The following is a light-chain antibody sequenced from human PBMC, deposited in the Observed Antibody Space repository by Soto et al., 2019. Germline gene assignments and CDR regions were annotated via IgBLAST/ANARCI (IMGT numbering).Light chain of an antibody. J-gene: IGKJ1*01. CDR1: QSVSSSY. CDR3: QPYGSSSST. Sequence: EIVWTQSPGTLSLSPGERATLSCRALQSVSSSYLAWYQQKPGQAPRLLIYGPTSRAPAIQDRLSGSGSGKDFTLTISRLEPKDFAVYYCQPYGSSSSTFGQGTKVEIK. V-gene: IGKV3-20*01. CDR2: GPT.